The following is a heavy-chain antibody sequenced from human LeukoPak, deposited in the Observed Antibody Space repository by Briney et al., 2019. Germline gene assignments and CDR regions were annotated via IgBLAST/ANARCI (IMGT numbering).Heavy chain of an antibody. CDR2: ISYDGRSK. J-gene: IGHJ4*02. Sequence: GRSPRLSCAASGFTLSTYGIHWVRQAPGKGLEWVAVISYDGRSKYYADSVKGRFTISRDNSKNTLYLQMNSLRAEDTAVYFCAKRGVVIRVILVGFHKEAYYFDSWGQGALVTVSS. CDR3: AKRGVVIRVILVGFHKEAYYFDS. V-gene: IGHV3-30*18. CDR1: GFTLSTYG. D-gene: IGHD3-22*01.